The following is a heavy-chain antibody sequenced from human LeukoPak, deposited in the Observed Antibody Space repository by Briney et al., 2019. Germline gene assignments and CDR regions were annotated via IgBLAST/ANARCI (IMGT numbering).Heavy chain of an antibody. V-gene: IGHV4-59*08. J-gene: IGHJ6*02. D-gene: IGHD3-3*01. CDR2: IYYSGST. CDR1: GGSLSSYY. CDR3: ARATRINYDFWSGYYSYYGMDV. Sequence: PSETLSLTCTVSGGSLSSYYWSWIRQPPGKGLEWSGYIYYSGSTNYNPSLKSRVTISVDTSKNQFSLKLSSVTAADTAVYYCARATRINYDFWSGYYSYYGMDVWGQGTTVTVSS.